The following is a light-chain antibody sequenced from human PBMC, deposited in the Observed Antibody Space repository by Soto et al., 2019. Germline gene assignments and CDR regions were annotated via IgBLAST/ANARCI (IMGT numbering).Light chain of an antibody. CDR2: SNN. Sequence: QPVLTQPPSTSGTPGQRVTISCSGSSSNIGSNTVNWYQHLPGTAPKLLIYSNNQRPSGVPDRFSGSKSGTSASLAVSGLQSEDEADYYCAAWDGSLRSYVFGPGTKLTVL. J-gene: IGLJ1*01. CDR3: AAWDGSLRSYV. V-gene: IGLV1-44*01. CDR1: SSNIGSNT.